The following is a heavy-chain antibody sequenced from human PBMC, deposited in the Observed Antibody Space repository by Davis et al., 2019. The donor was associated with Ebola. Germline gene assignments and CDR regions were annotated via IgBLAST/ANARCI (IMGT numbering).Heavy chain of an antibody. CDR2: IYYSGST. J-gene: IGHJ6*02. Sequence: SETLSLTCAVSGGSISSSNWWRSLRPPPGKGLEWIWYIYYSGSTYYNPPLKRRVTTSVDTSKNQFSLKLTSVTAADTAVYYCARDSGGYCSSTSCYYYYGMDVWGQGTTVTVSS. V-gene: IGHV4-30-4*01. CDR1: GGSISSSNW. CDR3: ARDSGGYCSSTSCYYYYGMDV. D-gene: IGHD2-2*01.